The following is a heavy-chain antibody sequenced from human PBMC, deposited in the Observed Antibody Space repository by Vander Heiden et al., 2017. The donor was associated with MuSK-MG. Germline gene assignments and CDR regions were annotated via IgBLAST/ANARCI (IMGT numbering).Heavy chain of an antibody. CDR2: IIPIFGTA. D-gene: IGHD2-21*01. V-gene: IGHV1-69*01. J-gene: IGHJ6*03. CDR3: ARRAYCGGDCSAYYYYYYMDV. CDR1: GVTFSSYA. Sequence: QVPLVQSGAEVTQPRSSVKVSCKASGVTFSSYAIRWVRQAPGPGRKWMGGIIPIFGTANYAKKFQGRVTITADESTSTAYMELSSLRSEDTAVYYCARRAYCGGDCSAYYYYYYMDVWGKGTTVTVSS.